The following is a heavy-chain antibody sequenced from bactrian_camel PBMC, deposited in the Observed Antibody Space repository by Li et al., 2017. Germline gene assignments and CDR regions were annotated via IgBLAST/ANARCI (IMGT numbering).Heavy chain of an antibody. CDR2: IDDDGLT. V-gene: IGHV3S53*01. Sequence: HVQLVESGGGSVQAGGSLRLSCAASGYTGSTFCMGWFRQAPGQKREEVAAIDDDGLTTYADSVKGRFTISRDNGKETVYLVLNSLATDDTAMYYCAKEWVIPDTKDNYWGQGTQVTVS. CDR3: AKEWVIPDTKDNY. D-gene: IGHD3*01. J-gene: IGHJ4*01. CDR1: GYTGSTFC.